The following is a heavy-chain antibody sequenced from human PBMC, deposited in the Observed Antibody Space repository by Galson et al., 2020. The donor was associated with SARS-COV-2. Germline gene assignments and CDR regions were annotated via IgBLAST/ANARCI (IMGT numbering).Heavy chain of an antibody. CDR2: FDPEDGET. J-gene: IGHJ5*02. CDR3: ATAPPMVRGSWFDP. Sequence: GESLKISCKVSGYTLTELYMHWVRQAPGKGLEWMGGFDPEDGETIYAQKFQGRVTMTEDTSTDTAYMELSSLRSEDTAVYYCATAPPMVRGSWFDPWGQGTLVTVSS. V-gene: IGHV1-24*01. D-gene: IGHD3-10*01. CDR1: GYTLTELY.